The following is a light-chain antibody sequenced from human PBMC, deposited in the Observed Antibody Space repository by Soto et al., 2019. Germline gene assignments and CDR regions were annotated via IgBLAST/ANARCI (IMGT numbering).Light chain of an antibody. CDR3: QQFSSYPLT. J-gene: IGKJ4*01. CDR1: QSVSSD. Sequence: EIVMTQSPGTLSVSPGERATLSCRASQSVSSDLAWYQLKPGQAPSLLIYGASTRATGIPARFSGSGSGTDFTLTISRLEPEDFAVYYCQQFSSYPLTFGGGTKVDIK. CDR2: GAS. V-gene: IGKV3-15*01.